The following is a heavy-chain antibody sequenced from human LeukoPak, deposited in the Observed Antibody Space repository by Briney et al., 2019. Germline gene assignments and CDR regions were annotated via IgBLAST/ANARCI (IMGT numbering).Heavy chain of an antibody. CDR3: ARGYGDHGWFDS. J-gene: IGHJ5*01. Sequence: SETLSLTCAVYGGSFTGHYWTWIRQPPGKGLEWIGEINHSGSSNYNPSLKSRVATSVDTAKNQFSLRLSSLTAADTAVYYCARGYGDHGWFDSWGHGTLVTVSS. CDR1: GGSFTGHY. V-gene: IGHV4-34*01. CDR2: INHSGSS. D-gene: IGHD4-17*01.